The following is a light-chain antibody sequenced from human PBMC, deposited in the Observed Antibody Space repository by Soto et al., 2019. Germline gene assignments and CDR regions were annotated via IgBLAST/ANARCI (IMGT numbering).Light chain of an antibody. Sequence: EIGLTQSPGTLSLSPGERAPLSCWASQSVSNRYLAWYQQKPGQAPRLLIYGASSRATGIPDRFSGSGSGTDVTLTISRLEPEDFAVYYCQQYDSSWKCGQGTKVEIK. V-gene: IGKV3-20*01. CDR2: GAS. CDR1: QSVSNRY. J-gene: IGKJ1*01. CDR3: QQYDSSWK.